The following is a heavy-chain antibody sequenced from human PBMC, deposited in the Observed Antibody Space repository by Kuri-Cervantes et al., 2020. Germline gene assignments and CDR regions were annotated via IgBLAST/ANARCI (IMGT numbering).Heavy chain of an antibody. CDR3: ARGVEGFLDYFNY. Sequence: SETLSLTCSVSGGSISSSSYYWAWIRQPPGKGLEWIGYIYYSGGTNYNPSLKSRVTISVDTSKNQFSLRLTSVTAADTAMYYCARGVEGFLDYFNYWGQGTLVTVSS. J-gene: IGHJ4*02. D-gene: IGHD2-15*01. V-gene: IGHV4-61*05. CDR2: IYYSGGT. CDR1: GGSISSSSYY.